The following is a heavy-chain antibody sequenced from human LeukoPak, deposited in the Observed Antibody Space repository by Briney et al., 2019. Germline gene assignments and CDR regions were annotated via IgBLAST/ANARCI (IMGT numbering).Heavy chain of an antibody. CDR1: GASVTSASHF. V-gene: IGHV4-39*01. Sequence: SETLSLTCSVSGASVTSASHFWGWIRQPPGEGLEWIGTIYYSGITYYNPSLKSRVTISVDTSKNQFSLKLSSVTAADTAVYYCARVKEAAGEIYFDYWGQGTLVTVSS. J-gene: IGHJ4*02. CDR2: IYYSGIT. CDR3: ARVKEAAGEIYFDY. D-gene: IGHD6-13*01.